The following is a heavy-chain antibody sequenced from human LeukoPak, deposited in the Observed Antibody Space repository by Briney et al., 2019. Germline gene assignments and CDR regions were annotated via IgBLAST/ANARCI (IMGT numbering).Heavy chain of an antibody. V-gene: IGHV5-51*01. CDR1: GYSFTTYW. J-gene: IGHJ6*03. Sequence: GESLKISCKGSGYSFTTYWIGWVRQMPGKGLEWMGIIYPGDSGTRYSPSFQGQVTISADSSISTAYLQWSSLKVSDTATYYCARGIIGYFYYMDVWGEGTTVIVSS. CDR3: ARGIIGYFYYMDV. D-gene: IGHD2/OR15-2a*01. CDR2: IYPGDSGT.